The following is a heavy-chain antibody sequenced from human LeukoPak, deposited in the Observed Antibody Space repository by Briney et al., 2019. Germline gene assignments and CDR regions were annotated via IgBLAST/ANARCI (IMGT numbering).Heavy chain of an antibody. D-gene: IGHD3-22*01. CDR1: GGSISSGGYS. CDR3: ARGGADYYDSSGYSPYYFDY. CDR2: IYHSGST. J-gene: IGHJ4*02. Sequence: SQTLSLTCAVSGGSISSGGYSWSWIRQPPGKGLEWIGYIYHSGSTYYNPSLKSRVTISVDRSKNQFSLKLSSVTAADTAVYYCARGGADYYDSSGYSPYYFDYWGQGTLVTVSS. V-gene: IGHV4-30-2*01.